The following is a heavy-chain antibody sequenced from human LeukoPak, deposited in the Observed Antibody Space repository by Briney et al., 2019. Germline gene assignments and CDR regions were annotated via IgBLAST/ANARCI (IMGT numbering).Heavy chain of an antibody. CDR2: IETSGST. J-gene: IGHJ4*02. CDR1: GGSISSGSYY. Sequence: KSSETLSLTCTVSGGSISSGSYYWSWIRQPAGKGLEWIGRIETSGSTNYNPSLKSRVTISVDTSKNQFSLKVSSVTAADTAVYYCAREGGYSYGDAPLHFDNWGQGTLVTVSS. D-gene: IGHD5-18*01. V-gene: IGHV4-61*02. CDR3: AREGGYSYGDAPLHFDN.